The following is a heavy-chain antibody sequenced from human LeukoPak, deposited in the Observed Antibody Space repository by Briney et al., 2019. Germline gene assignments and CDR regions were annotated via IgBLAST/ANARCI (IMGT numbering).Heavy chain of an antibody. CDR1: GFAFSSYS. CDR3: ARGQKMDWYYYDSSGYSLFDY. CDR2: ISSGSGII. D-gene: IGHD3-22*01. V-gene: IGHV3-48*04. Sequence: GGSLRLSCAASGFAFSSYSMNRVRQAPGKGLEWISYISSGSGIIYYADSVKGRFTISRDNAKESLYLQMNSLKAEDTAVYYCARGQKMDWYYYDSSGYSLFDYWGQGTLVTVSS. J-gene: IGHJ4*02.